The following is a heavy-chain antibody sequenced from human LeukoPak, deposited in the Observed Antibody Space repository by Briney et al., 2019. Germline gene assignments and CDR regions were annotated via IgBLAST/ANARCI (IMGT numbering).Heavy chain of an antibody. CDR2: IYPGEGIYATATT. J-gene: IGHJ4*02. Sequence: PSETLSLTCSVSGVSISAYYWSWIRQSAGNRLEWIGRIYPGEGIYATATTSYNPSFKSRVTMSGDTSKNQLSLKLSSVTAADTAVYYCAKAPPYYYDSSGYSYYFDYWGQGTLVTVSS. CDR1: GVSISAYY. CDR3: AKAPPYYYDSSGYSYYFDY. D-gene: IGHD3-22*01. V-gene: IGHV4-4*07.